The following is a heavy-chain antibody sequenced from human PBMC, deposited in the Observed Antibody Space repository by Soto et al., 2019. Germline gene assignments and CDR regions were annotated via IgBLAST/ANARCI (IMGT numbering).Heavy chain of an antibody. CDR3: TRDFQGPLDYGMDV. D-gene: IGHD1-1*01. Sequence: VGSLRLSCADSGFTFSSYWMSWVRQAPGQGLEWVANVKYDGSQTYYVGSVKGRFTISRDNAKNSLYLQMNSLRAEDTAVYYCTRDFQGPLDYGMDVWGQGTTVTVSS. J-gene: IGHJ6*02. CDR1: GFTFSSYW. CDR2: VKYDGSQT. V-gene: IGHV3-7*01.